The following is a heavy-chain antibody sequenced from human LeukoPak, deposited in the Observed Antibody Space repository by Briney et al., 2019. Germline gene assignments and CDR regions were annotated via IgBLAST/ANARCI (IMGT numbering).Heavy chain of an antibody. V-gene: IGHV3-21*04. CDR3: ARVTVTTFEDY. J-gene: IGHJ4*02. CDR1: GFTFSSHS. Sequence: GGSLRLSCAASGFTFSSHSMNWVRQAPGKGLEWVSSISSSSSYIYYADSVKGRFTISRDNAKNSLYLQMNSLRAEDTALYYCARVTVTTFEDYWGQGTLVTVSS. CDR2: ISSSSSYI. D-gene: IGHD4-17*01.